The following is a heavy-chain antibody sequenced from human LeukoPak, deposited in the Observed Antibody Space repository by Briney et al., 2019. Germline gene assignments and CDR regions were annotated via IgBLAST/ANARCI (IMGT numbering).Heavy chain of an antibody. CDR2: INHSGST. V-gene: IGHV4-34*01. Sequence: SETLSLTCAVYGGSFSGYYWSWIRQPPGKGLEWIGEINHSGSTNYNPSLKSRVTISVDTSKNQFSLKLRSVTAADTAVYYCARRYCSSTTCYELDYWGQGTLVTVSS. CDR1: GGSFSGYY. D-gene: IGHD2-2*01. J-gene: IGHJ4*02. CDR3: ARRYCSSTTCYELDY.